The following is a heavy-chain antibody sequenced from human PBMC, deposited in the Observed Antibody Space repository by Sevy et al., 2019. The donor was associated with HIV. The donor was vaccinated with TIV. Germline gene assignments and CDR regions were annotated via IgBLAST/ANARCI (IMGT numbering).Heavy chain of an antibody. CDR1: GFTFSIYT. V-gene: IGHV3-23*01. CDR3: AREGCTQPHDY. CDR2: FCFGGSKI. J-gene: IGHJ4*02. Sequence: GGSLRLSCAASGFTFSIYTMSWVRQAPGKGLEWVSTFCFGGSKIYYADSVKGRFTISRDNPRNTVYLQMNSRRADDTAVYYCAREGCTQPHDYWGQGTLVTVSS. D-gene: IGHD2-8*01.